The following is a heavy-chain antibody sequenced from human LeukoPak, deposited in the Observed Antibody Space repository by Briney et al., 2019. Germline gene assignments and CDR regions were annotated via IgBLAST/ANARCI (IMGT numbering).Heavy chain of an antibody. CDR1: GGSFSGYY. Sequence: PSETLSLTCAVYGGSFSGYYWSWIRQPPGKGLEWIGEINHSGSTNYNPSLKSRVTISVDTSKNQFSLKLSSVTAADTAVYYCARDPRYRYCTSANCSVGLDYWGQGTLVTVSS. CDR2: INHSGST. J-gene: IGHJ4*02. V-gene: IGHV4-34*01. CDR3: ARDPRYRYCTSANCSVGLDY. D-gene: IGHD2-2*01.